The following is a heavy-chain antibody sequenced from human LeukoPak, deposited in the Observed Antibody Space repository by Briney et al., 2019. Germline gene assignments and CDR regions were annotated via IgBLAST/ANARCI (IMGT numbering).Heavy chain of an antibody. Sequence: PSQTLSLTCAISADSPSSNSAAWNWLRQSPSRGLEWLGRTYYRSKWYNDYAVSVKSRITINPDTSKDQFSLQLNSGTPEDTAVYYWARASEGSSWYHYYYGMDVWGQGTTVTVSS. CDR1: ADSPSSNSAA. CDR2: TYYRSKWYN. D-gene: IGHD6-13*01. J-gene: IGHJ6*02. V-gene: IGHV6-1*01. CDR3: ARASEGSSWYHYYYGMDV.